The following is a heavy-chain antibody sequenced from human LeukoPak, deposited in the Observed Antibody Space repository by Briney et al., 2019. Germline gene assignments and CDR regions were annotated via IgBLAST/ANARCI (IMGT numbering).Heavy chain of an antibody. D-gene: IGHD5-18*01. Sequence: PSETLSLTCTVSVGSLSSYYWSWIRQPPGKGLEWIGYIYYSGSTNYNPSLKSRVTISVDTSKNQFSLKLSSVTAADTAVYYCASSPRGYSFYFDYWGQGTLVTVSS. V-gene: IGHV4-59*01. J-gene: IGHJ4*02. CDR2: IYYSGST. CDR1: VGSLSSYY. CDR3: ASSPRGYSFYFDY.